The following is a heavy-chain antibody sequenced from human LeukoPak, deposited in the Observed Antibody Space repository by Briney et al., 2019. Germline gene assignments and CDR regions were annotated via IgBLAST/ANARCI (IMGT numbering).Heavy chain of an antibody. CDR3: ARDQGGYCSGGSCYGFDY. D-gene: IGHD2-15*01. V-gene: IGHV1-46*03. CDR1: GYTFTSYY. Sequence: ASVKVSCKASGYTFTSYYMHWVRQAPGQGLEWMGIINPSGGSTSYAQKFQGRVTMTRDTSTSIVYMELSSLRSEDTAVYYCARDQGGYCSGGSCYGFDYWGQGTLVTVSS. J-gene: IGHJ4*02. CDR2: INPSGGST.